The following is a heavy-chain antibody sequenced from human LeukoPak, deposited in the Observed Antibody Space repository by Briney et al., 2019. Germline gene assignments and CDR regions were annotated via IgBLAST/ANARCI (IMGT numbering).Heavy chain of an antibody. CDR2: MFRTGTT. D-gene: IGHD3-16*01. Sequence: SETLSLTCTVSGYSISSGYYWGWIRQPPGKGLEWIGSMFRTGTTYYNPSLQSRVTISIDTSKNQFSLRMSSVTAADTAVYYCGRVIPGGSHALDYWGQGTLVTASS. J-gene: IGHJ4*02. CDR1: GYSISSGYY. CDR3: GRVIPGGSHALDY. V-gene: IGHV4-38-2*02.